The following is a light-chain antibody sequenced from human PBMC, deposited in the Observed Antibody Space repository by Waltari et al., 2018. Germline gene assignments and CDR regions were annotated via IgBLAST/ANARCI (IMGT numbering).Light chain of an antibody. J-gene: IGLJ2*01. V-gene: IGLV3-25*03. Sequence: SYELTQPPSVSVSPGQTARFPCSGDALPKHYAFCYQQKPGQAPVLVIYKDSERPSGIPERFSGSSSGTTVTLTISGVQAEDEADYYCQSADSSGTFVVFGGGTKLTVL. CDR3: QSADSSGTFVV. CDR2: KDS. CDR1: ALPKHY.